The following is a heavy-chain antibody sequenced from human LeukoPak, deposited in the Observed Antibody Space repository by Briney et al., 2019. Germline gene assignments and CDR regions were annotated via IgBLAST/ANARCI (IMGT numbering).Heavy chain of an antibody. Sequence: ASVEVSCKASGYTFTSDGISWVRQAPGQGLEWMGWISAYNGNTNYAQKLQGRVTMTTDTSTSTAYMELRSLRSDDTAVYYCATKQWLVPFAYWGQGTLVTVSS. CDR2: ISAYNGNT. D-gene: IGHD6-19*01. V-gene: IGHV1-18*01. CDR1: GYTFTSDG. CDR3: ATKQWLVPFAY. J-gene: IGHJ4*02.